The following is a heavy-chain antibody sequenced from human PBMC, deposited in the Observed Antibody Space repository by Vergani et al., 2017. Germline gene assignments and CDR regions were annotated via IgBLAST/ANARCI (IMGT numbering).Heavy chain of an antibody. CDR1: GDSIISRSYY. J-gene: IGHJ2*01. V-gene: IGHV4-39*01. CDR3: ASGKYYSDSTSHFRGRYFDV. D-gene: IGHD3-16*01. CDR2: IYNSGNG. Sequence: QMQLQESGPGLVKASETLSLTCTVSGDSIISRSYYWGWLRQPPGKGLEWIGSIYNSGNGDSSSSLKSRVTISADTSKNQFSLRLKSVTAADTAVYYCASGKYYSDSTSHFRGRYFDVWGRGTLVTVPS.